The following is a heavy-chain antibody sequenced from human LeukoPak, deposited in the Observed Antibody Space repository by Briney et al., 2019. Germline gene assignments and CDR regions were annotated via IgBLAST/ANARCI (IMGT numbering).Heavy chain of an antibody. Sequence: GEPLRLSCAASGFTFSDNGIHGVRQAPGKGLEWVAFIQSHGNRKYYADAVRGRFTISRDNSKKTCYLQMDSLRVEDTAVYYCAREAITEMIGGMDVRGQGTTVTVTS. V-gene: IGHV3-30*02. D-gene: IGHD5-12*01. CDR1: GFTFSDNG. CDR3: AREAITEMIGGMDV. CDR2: IQSHGNRK. J-gene: IGHJ6*02.